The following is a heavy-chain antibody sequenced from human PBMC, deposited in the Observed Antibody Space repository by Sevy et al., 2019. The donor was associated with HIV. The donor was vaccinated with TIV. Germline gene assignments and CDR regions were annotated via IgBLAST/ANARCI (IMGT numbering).Heavy chain of an antibody. D-gene: IGHD1-26*01. J-gene: IGHJ4*02. CDR3: AGRPTRIVGASGLDRRDFDY. CDR2: ISSSGSTI. Sequence: GGSLRLSCAASGFTFSSYEMNWVRQAPGKGLEWVSYISSSGSTIYYADSVKGRFTISRDNAKNSLYLQMNSLRAEDTAVYYCAGRPTRIVGASGLDRRDFDYWGQGTLVTVSS. V-gene: IGHV3-48*03. CDR1: GFTFSSYE.